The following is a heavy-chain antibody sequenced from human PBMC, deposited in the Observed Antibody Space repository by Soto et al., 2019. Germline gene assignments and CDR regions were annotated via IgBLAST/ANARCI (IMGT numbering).Heavy chain of an antibody. Sequence: ASVKVSCKASGGTFSSYAISWVRQAPGQGLEWMGGIIPIFGTANYAQKFQGRVTITADESTSTAYMELSSLRSEDTAVYYCARVYCSGGSCYPDVWGQGTTVTVSS. CDR3: ARVYCSGGSCYPDV. V-gene: IGHV1-69*13. CDR2: IIPIFGTA. J-gene: IGHJ6*02. CDR1: GGTFSSYA. D-gene: IGHD2-15*01.